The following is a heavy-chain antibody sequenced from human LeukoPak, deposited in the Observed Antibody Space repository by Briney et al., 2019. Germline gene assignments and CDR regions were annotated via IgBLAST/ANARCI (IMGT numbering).Heavy chain of an antibody. CDR3: ARSLIVVVPAAPLEDWFDP. Sequence: GGSLRLSCAASGFTFSSYSMNWVRQAPRKGLEWVSSISSSSSYIYYADSVKGRFTISRDNAKNSLYLQMNSLRAEDTAVYYCARSLIVVVPAAPLEDWFDPWGQGTLVTVSS. CDR1: GFTFSSYS. J-gene: IGHJ5*02. CDR2: ISSSSSYI. D-gene: IGHD2-2*01. V-gene: IGHV3-21*01.